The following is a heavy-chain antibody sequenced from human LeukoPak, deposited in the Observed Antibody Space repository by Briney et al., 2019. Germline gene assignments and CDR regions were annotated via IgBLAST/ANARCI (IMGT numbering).Heavy chain of an antibody. V-gene: IGHV3-48*04. CDR2: ISGDTSTI. J-gene: IGHJ4*02. D-gene: IGHD6-13*01. CDR1: GFTFSSFS. Sequence: GGSLRLSCAASGFTFSSFSMNWVRQAPGKGLEWVSHISGDTSTIYYADSVKGRFIISSDGPKNSLYLQMNSLRAEDTAVYYCVRGTAAAGLGYWGQGTLVTVSS. CDR3: VRGTAAAGLGY.